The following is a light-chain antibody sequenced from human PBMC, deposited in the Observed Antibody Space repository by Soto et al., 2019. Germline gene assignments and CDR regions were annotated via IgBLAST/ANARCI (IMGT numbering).Light chain of an antibody. Sequence: DIHMTQAPSTLAVSLGDRVTITCRASQTISSWLAWYQQKPGKAPKLLIYKASTLKSGVPSRFSRSGSGTDFTLTISSLQSEDFAVYYCQQYNNWPPWTFGQGTKVDIK. J-gene: IGKJ1*01. CDR1: QTISSW. CDR2: KAS. CDR3: QQYNNWPPWT. V-gene: IGKV1-5*03.